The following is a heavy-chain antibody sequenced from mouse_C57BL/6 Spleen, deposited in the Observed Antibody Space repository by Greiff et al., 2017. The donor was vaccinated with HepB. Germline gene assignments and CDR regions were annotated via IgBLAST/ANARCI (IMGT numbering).Heavy chain of an antibody. CDR1: GYTFTDYY. CDR2: INPNNGGT. Sequence: VQLQQSGPELVKPGASVKISCKASGYTFTDYYMNWVKQSHGKSLEWIGDINPNNGGTSYNQKFKGKATLTVDKSSSTAYMELRSLTSEDSAVYYCARTHGGYAMDYWGQGTSVTVSS. V-gene: IGHV1-26*01. J-gene: IGHJ4*01. CDR3: ARTHGGYAMDY. D-gene: IGHD1-1*02.